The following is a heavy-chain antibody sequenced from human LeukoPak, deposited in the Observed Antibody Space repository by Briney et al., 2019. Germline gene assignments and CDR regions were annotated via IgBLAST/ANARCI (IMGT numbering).Heavy chain of an antibody. J-gene: IGHJ3*02. CDR1: GYSFTSYW. D-gene: IGHD1-26*01. CDR2: IYPGDSDT. Sequence: GESLQISCKASGYSFTSYWIGWVRQMPGKGLEWMGIIYPGDSDTRYSPSFQGQVTISADKSISTAYLQWSSLKASDTAMYYCARHVGGIVGALDAFDIWGQGTTVTVSS. CDR3: ARHVGGIVGALDAFDI. V-gene: IGHV5-51*01.